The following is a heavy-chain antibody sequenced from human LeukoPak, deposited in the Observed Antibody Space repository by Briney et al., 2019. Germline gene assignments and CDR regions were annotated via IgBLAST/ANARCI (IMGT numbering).Heavy chain of an antibody. CDR3: ARIPLYYDSSGTADY. Sequence: ASVKVSCKASGYTFTGYYMHWVRQAPGQGLEWMGWINPNSGGTNYAQKFQGRVTMTRDTSISTAYMELSRLRSDDTAVYYCARIPLYYDSSGTADYWGQGTLVTVSS. CDR1: GYTFTGYY. D-gene: IGHD3-22*01. J-gene: IGHJ4*02. V-gene: IGHV1-2*02. CDR2: INPNSGGT.